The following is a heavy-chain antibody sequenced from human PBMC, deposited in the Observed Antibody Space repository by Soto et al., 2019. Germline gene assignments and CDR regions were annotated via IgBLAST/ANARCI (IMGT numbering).Heavy chain of an antibody. J-gene: IGHJ2*01. CDR2: IHYSGTT. Sequence: SETLSLTCTVSGDSITAGGHYWAWIRQHPEKGLEWLGYIHYSGTTAYNPSLKSRLTVSVDTSKNQFSLSLSSVTAADTAIYYCAALTATYGNFRIWGRGTLVTVSS. D-gene: IGHD2-21*02. CDR1: GDSITAGGHY. CDR3: AALTATYGNFRI. V-gene: IGHV4-31*03.